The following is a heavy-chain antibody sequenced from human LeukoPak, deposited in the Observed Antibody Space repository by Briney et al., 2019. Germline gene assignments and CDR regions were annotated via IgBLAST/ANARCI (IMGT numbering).Heavy chain of an antibody. D-gene: IGHD7-27*01. CDR3: ARRVDANWGFGYFDY. CDR2: TYYSGST. Sequence: SETLSLTCTVSGGSISSYYWSWIRQPPGKGLEWIGYTYYSGSTNYNPSLKSRVTISVDTSKNQFSLKLSSVTAADTAVYYCARRVDANWGFGYFDYWGQGTLVTVSS. CDR1: GGSISSYY. J-gene: IGHJ4*02. V-gene: IGHV4-59*08.